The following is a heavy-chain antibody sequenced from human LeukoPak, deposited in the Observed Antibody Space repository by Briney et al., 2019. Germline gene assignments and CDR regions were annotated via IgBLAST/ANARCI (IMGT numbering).Heavy chain of an antibody. D-gene: IGHD2-2*01. J-gene: IGHJ4*02. V-gene: IGHV4-34*01. CDR1: GGSMSSYY. Sequence: SETLSLTCTVSGGSMSSYYWSWIRQPPGKGLEWIGEINHSGSTNYNPSLKSRVTISVDTSKNQFSLKLSSVTAADTAVYYCARGLSDQLGPDYWGQGTLVTVSS. CDR3: ARGLSDQLGPDY. CDR2: INHSGST.